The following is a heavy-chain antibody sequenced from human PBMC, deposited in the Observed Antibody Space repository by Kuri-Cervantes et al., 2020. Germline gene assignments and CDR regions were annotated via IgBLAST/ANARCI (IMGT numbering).Heavy chain of an antibody. CDR1: DGSFSDHY. Sequence: SETLSLTCAVYDGSFSDHYWTWIRQPQGKGLEWIGDINHRGSTKYSPSLKSRVNISVDKSKNQFSLKLSSVTAADTAVYCCASETGVNWFDPWGQGTLVTVSS. CDR2: INHRGST. CDR3: ASETGVNWFDP. V-gene: IGHV4-34*01. J-gene: IGHJ5*02.